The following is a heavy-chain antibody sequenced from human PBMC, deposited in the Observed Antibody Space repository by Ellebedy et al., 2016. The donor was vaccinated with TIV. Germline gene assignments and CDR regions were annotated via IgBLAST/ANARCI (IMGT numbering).Heavy chain of an antibody. D-gene: IGHD5-18*01. CDR3: AKVKSPYRLSFGSYFDY. CDR2: IQYNGNNK. J-gene: IGHJ4*02. V-gene: IGHV3-30*02. Sequence: GESLKISCAASGFTFSSFGMHWVRQAPGKGLEWVVFIQYNGNNKHYADSVKGRFTISRDNSKNAVYLQMNSLRAEDTAMYYCAKVKSPYRLSFGSYFDYWGQGTLVTVSS. CDR1: GFTFSSFG.